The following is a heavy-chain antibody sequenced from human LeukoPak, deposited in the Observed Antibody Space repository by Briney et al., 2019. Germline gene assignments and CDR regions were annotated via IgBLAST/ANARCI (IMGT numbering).Heavy chain of an antibody. J-gene: IGHJ5*02. V-gene: IGHV1-18*01. D-gene: IGHD1-26*01. CDR3: ARVKWARAYNWFDP. CDR1: GYTFTSYG. CDR2: ISAYNGNT. Sequence: ASVKVSCKASGYTFTSYGISWVRQAPGQGLERMGWISAYNGNTNYAQKLQGRVTMTTDTSTSTAYMELRSLRSDDTAVYYCARVKWARAYNWFDPWGQGTLVTVSS.